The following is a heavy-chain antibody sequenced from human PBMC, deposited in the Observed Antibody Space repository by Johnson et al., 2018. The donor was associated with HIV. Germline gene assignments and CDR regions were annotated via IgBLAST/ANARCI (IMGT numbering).Heavy chain of an antibody. CDR1: GFTVSSSY. Sequence: VQLVESGGGLVQPGGSLRLSCAASGFTVSSSYMSWVRQAPGKGLEWVCVLYSGGSSYYADSVQGLFIISRDNSKNTLYLQLNILRPEDTAVYYCAREGYYDSSGYYGAFDMWGQGTMVTVSS. J-gene: IGHJ3*02. CDR3: AREGYYDSSGYYGAFDM. D-gene: IGHD3-22*01. CDR2: LYSGGSS. V-gene: IGHV3-66*02.